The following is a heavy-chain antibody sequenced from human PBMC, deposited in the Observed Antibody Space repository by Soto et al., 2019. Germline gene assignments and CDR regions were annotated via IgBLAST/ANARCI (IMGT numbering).Heavy chain of an antibody. D-gene: IGHD2-21*01. CDR1: GSTFSTYA. V-gene: IGHV3-23*01. Sequence: PGGSLRLSCAASGSTFSTYAMNWVRQAPGKGLEWVSGISGSGDDTYYADSVRGRFTISRDNAKNTLYLQMNSLRVEDTAIYYCVKGRGRIERMIDNWGQGSLVTVSS. CDR2: ISGSGDDT. J-gene: IGHJ4*01. CDR3: VKGRGRIERMIDN.